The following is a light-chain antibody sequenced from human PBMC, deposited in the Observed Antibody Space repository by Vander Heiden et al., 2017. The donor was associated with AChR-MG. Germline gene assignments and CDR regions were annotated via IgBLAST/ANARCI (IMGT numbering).Light chain of an antibody. CDR3: QQYNTYPWT. J-gene: IGKJ1*01. CDR1: QSISSW. Sequence: DIQMTQSPSTLSASVGDRVTITCRASQSISSWLAWFQQKPGKAPNLLIYKASSLESGVPSTFSGSGSGTEFTLTISSLQHDDFATYYCQQYNTYPWTFGQGTKVEIK. V-gene: IGKV1-5*03. CDR2: KAS.